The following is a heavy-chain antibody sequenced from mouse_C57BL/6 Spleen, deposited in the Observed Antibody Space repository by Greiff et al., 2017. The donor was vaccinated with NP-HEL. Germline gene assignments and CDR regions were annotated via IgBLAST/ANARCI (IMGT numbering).Heavy chain of an antibody. V-gene: IGHV1-26*01. CDR3: ASHYYGSSYGGY. Sequence: VQLQQSGPELVKPGASVKISCKASGYTFTDYYMNWVKQSHGKSLEWIGDINPNNGGTSYNQKFKGKATLTVDKSSSTAYMELRSLTSEDSAVYYCASHYYGSSYGGYWGQGTTLTVSS. CDR2: INPNNGGT. CDR1: GYTFTDYY. D-gene: IGHD1-1*01. J-gene: IGHJ2*01.